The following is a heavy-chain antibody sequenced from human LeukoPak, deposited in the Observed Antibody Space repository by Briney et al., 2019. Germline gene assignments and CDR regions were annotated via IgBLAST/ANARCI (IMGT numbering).Heavy chain of an antibody. D-gene: IGHD3-3*01. Sequence: GESLKISCKGSGYSFTNYWIGWVRQMPGKGLEWKGIIYPGDSNTRYSPSFQGQVTISADKPISTAYLQWSSLKASDTAMYYCARQERAPYYDFWSGHYYYGMDVWGQGTTVTVSS. V-gene: IGHV5-51*01. CDR1: GYSFTNYW. CDR2: IYPGDSNT. J-gene: IGHJ6*02. CDR3: ARQERAPYYDFWSGHYYYGMDV.